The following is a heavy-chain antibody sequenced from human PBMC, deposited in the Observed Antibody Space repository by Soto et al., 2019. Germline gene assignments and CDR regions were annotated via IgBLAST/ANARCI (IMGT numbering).Heavy chain of an antibody. V-gene: IGHV1-18*01. CDR1: GYTFTSYG. CDR3: ARDLEDVWLVQYYGMDV. J-gene: IGHJ6*02. D-gene: IGHD6-19*01. CDR2: ISAYNGNT. Sequence: ASVKVSCKASGYTFTSYGISWVRQAPGQGLEWMGWISAYNGNTNYAQKLQGRVTMTTDTSTSTAYMELRSLRSDDTAVYYCARDLEDVWLVQYYGMDVWGQGTTVTVSS.